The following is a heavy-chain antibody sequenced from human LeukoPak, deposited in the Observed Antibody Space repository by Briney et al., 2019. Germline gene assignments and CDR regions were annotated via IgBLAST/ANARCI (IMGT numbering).Heavy chain of an antibody. CDR2: MNPNSGGT. Sequence: ASVKVSCKASGYTLTPYYMHWVRQAPGHGLEGMGWMNPNSGGTKYAQKFQGRVTMTRDTSISTAYMELIRLRSDDTAMYYCARDKLGLGELSLYDQWGQGTLVTVFS. J-gene: IGHJ5*02. CDR1: GYTLTPYY. D-gene: IGHD3-16*02. CDR3: ARDKLGLGELSLYDQ. V-gene: IGHV1-2*02.